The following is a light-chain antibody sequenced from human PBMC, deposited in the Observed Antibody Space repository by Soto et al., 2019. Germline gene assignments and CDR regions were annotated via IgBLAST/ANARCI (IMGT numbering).Light chain of an antibody. V-gene: IGKV3-20*01. J-gene: IGKJ2*01. CDR1: QSVSSNY. CDR2: GAS. Sequence: ESVLTQSPGTLSLSPGERATLSCRASQSVSSNYLAWYQQKPGQAPRLLIYGASTRATGIPDRFSGSGSGTDFTLTISRLEPEDSAVYYCQQYDTWPSFGQGTKLQIK. CDR3: QQYDTWPS.